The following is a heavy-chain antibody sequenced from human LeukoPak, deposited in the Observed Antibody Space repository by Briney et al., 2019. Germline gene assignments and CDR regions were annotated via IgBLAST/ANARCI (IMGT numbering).Heavy chain of an antibody. J-gene: IGHJ6*02. D-gene: IGHD6-6*01. V-gene: IGHV3-48*01. CDR1: GFIFSSYS. Sequence: GGSLRLSCAASGFIFSSYSMNWVRQAPGKGLEWVSYISSRSGIIYYGDSVKGRFTMSRDNAENSLNLQMNSLRAEDTAVYYCVRGSPSNFYYYGLDVWGQGTTVIVSS. CDR2: ISSRSGII. CDR3: VRGSPSNFYYYGLDV.